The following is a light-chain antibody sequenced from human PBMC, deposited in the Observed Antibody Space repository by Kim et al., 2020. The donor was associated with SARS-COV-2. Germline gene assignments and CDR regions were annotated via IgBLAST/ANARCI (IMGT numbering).Light chain of an antibody. V-gene: IGLV10-54*01. J-gene: IGLJ3*02. Sequence: HTAPPTWTGNRNNVGNQGAAWLQQHQGHPPKLLSYRNNNRPSGISERLSASRAGNTASLTITGLQPEDEADYYCSAWDSSLSAWVFGGGTQLTVL. CDR3: SAWDSSLSAWV. CDR2: RNN. CDR1: RNNVGNQG.